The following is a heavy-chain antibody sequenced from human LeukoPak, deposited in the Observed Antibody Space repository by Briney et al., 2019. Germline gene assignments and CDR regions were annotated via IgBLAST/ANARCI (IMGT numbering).Heavy chain of an antibody. V-gene: IGHV3-30-3*01. CDR1: GFTFSSYA. J-gene: IGHJ3*02. CDR3: ARAEVVITTLGAFDI. CDR2: ISYDGSNK. Sequence: GRSLRLSCAASGFTFSSYAMHWVRQAPGKGLEWVAVISYDGSNKYYADSVKGRFTIFRDNSKNTLYLQMNSLRAEDTAVYYCARAEVVITTLGAFDIWGQGTMVTVSS. D-gene: IGHD3-22*01.